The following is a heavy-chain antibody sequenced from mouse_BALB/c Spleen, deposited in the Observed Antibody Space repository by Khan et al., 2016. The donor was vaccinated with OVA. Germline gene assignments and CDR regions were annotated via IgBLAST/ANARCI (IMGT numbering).Heavy chain of an antibody. Sequence: EVELVESGGGLVQPGGSRRLSCATSGFTFTDYYMNWVRQPPGKALEWLGFIRNKANNYTTEYSASVKGRFTISRDNSQSTFYLQMNTLRTGDSATYYCARADFYVGYFFSMDYWGQGTSVTVSS. CDR1: GFTFTDYY. D-gene: IGHD2-3*01. CDR3: ARADFYVGYFFSMDY. V-gene: IGHV7-3*02. CDR2: IRNKANNYTT. J-gene: IGHJ4*01.